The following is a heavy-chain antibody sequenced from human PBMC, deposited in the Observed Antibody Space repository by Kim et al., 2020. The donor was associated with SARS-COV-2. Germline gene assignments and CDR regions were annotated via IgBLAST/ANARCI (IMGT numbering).Heavy chain of an antibody. CDR2: T. J-gene: IGHJ4*02. Sequence: TNYAQKLQGRVTMTTDTSTSTAYMELRSLRSDDTAVYYCARDRRWLQFDYWGQGTLVTVSS. V-gene: IGHV1-18*01. CDR3: ARDRRWLQFDY. D-gene: IGHD5-12*01.